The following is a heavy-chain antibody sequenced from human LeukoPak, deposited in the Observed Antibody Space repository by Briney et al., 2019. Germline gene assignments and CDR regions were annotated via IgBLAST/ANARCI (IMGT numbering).Heavy chain of an antibody. Sequence: ASVKVSCKASGYTFTGYYMHWVRQAPGQGLEWMGWINPNSGGTNYAQKFQGRVTMTRDTSISTAYMELSRLRSDDTALYYCAKSIRAWSTDAFDIWGQGTMVTVSS. CDR1: GYTFTGYY. D-gene: IGHD3-3*02. V-gene: IGHV1-2*02. CDR3: AKSIRAWSTDAFDI. J-gene: IGHJ3*02. CDR2: INPNSGGT.